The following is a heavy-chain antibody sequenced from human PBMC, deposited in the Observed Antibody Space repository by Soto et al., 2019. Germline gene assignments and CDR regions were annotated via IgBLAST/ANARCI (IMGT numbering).Heavy chain of an antibody. CDR2: ISYDGSNK. Sequence: SGGGVVQPGRSLRLSCAASGFTFSSYGMHWVRQAPGKGLEWVAVISYDGSNKYYADSVKGRFTISRDNSKNTLYLQMNSLRAEDTAVYYCAKDNTVTPGGMDVWGQGTTVTVSS. CDR3: AKDNTVTPGGMDV. D-gene: IGHD4-4*01. V-gene: IGHV3-30*18. J-gene: IGHJ6*02. CDR1: GFTFSSYG.